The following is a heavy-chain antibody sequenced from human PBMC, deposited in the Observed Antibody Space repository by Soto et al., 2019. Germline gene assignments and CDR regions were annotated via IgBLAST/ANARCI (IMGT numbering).Heavy chain of an antibody. D-gene: IGHD4-17*01. CDR1: GGPFNNHA. Sequence: QVQLVQSGAEVKKPGSSVKVSCKTSGGPFNNHAINWVRQAPGQGLEWVGLVIPTLATADYAQKFQGRVTMTADEVTNTAYMELSSLRSDDTGVYYVASDYGEIDAFDIWGQWTLVTVSS. CDR2: VIPTLATA. J-gene: IGHJ3*02. V-gene: IGHV1-69*01. CDR3: ASDYGEIDAFDI.